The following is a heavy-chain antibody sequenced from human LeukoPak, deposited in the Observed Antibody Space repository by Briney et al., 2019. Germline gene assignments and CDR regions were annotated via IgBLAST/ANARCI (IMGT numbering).Heavy chain of an antibody. V-gene: IGHV1-2*02. D-gene: IGHD3-22*01. CDR1: GYTFTGYY. CDR3: ARVPYYDSSGDAFDI. CDR2: INSKSGGT. J-gene: IGHJ3*02. Sequence: ASVKVSCKASGYTFTGYYMHWVRQAPGQGLEWMGWINSKSGGTNYAQKFQGRVTMTRDTSISTAYMELSRLRSDDTAAYYCARVPYYDSSGDAFDIWGQGTMVTVSS.